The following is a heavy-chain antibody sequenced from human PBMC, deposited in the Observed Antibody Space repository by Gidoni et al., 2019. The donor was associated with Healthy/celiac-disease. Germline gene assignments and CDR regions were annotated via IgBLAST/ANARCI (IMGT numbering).Heavy chain of an antibody. J-gene: IGHJ5*02. CDR2: INTNTGNP. Sequence: QLQLVQSGSELKKPGASVKVSCKASGYTFTSYAMNWVRQAPGQGLEWMGWINTNTGNPTYAQGFTGRFVFSVDTSVSTAYLQISSLKAEDTAVYYCARDRVPAASSSYGATENWFDPWGQGTLVTVSS. D-gene: IGHD2-2*01. CDR1: GYTFTSYA. V-gene: IGHV7-4-1*02. CDR3: ARDRVPAASSSYGATENWFDP.